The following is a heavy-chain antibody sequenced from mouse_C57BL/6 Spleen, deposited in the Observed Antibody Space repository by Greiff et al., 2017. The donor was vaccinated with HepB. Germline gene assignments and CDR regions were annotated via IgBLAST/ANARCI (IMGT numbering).Heavy chain of an antibody. V-gene: IGHV1-52*01. J-gene: IGHJ4*01. CDR3: ARRGYSTSYYAMDY. Sequence: QVQLQQPGAELVRPGSSVKLSCKASGYTFTSYWMHWVKQRPIQGLEWIGNIDPSDSETHYNQKFKDKATLTVDKSSSTAYMQLSSLTSEDSAVYYCARRGYSTSYYAMDYWGQGTSVTVSS. D-gene: IGHD2-5*01. CDR1: GYTFTSYW. CDR2: IDPSDSET.